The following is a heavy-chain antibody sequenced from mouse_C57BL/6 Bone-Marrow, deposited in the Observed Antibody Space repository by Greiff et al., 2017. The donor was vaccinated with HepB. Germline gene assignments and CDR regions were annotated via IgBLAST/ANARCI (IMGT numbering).Heavy chain of an antibody. J-gene: IGHJ3*01. Sequence: EVQRVESGGDLVKPGGSLKLSCAASGFTFSSYGMSWVRQTPDKRLEWVATISSGGSYTYYPDSVKGRFTISRDNAKNTLYLQMSSLKSEDTAMYYCARHSPLYYGSNAYWGQGTLVTVSA. CDR3: ARHSPLYYGSNAY. CDR1: GFTFSSYG. D-gene: IGHD1-1*01. V-gene: IGHV5-6*01. CDR2: ISSGGSYT.